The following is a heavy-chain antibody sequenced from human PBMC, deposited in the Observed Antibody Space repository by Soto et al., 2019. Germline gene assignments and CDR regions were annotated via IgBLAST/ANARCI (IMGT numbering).Heavy chain of an antibody. D-gene: IGHD6-13*01. CDR3: ERDQRYSTYYYYYGMDV. CDR2: ISYDGSNK. J-gene: IGHJ6*02. V-gene: IGHV3-30-3*01. CDR1: GFTFSSYA. Sequence: PXGALTLSCAASGFTFSSYAMHWVRQAPGKGLEWVAVISYDGSNKYYADSVKGRFTISRDNSKNTLYLQMNSLRAEDTAVYYCERDQRYSTYYYYYGMDVWGQGTTVTVSS.